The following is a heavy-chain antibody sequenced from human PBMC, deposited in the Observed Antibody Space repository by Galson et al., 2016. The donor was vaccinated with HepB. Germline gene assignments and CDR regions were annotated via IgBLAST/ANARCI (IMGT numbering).Heavy chain of an antibody. Sequence: SVKVSCKASGGTFSSYGISWVRQAPGQGLEWMGGIIPIFGTVDYAQKFQGRVTIAADASTSTAYMHLSSLRFEDTAVYYCARAGYYDWTYIFDIWGQGTMVTVSS. D-gene: IGHD3-22*01. CDR2: IIPIFGTV. J-gene: IGHJ3*02. CDR3: ARAGYYDWTYIFDI. V-gene: IGHV1-69*13. CDR1: GGTFSSYG.